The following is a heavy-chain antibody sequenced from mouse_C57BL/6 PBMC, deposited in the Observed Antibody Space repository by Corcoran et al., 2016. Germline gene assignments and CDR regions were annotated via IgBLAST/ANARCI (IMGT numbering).Heavy chain of an antibody. V-gene: IGHV1-26*01. J-gene: IGHJ1*03. CDR2: INPNNGGT. CDR3: ARAGNPHWYFDV. Sequence: EVQLQQSGPELVKPGASVKISCKASGYTFTDYYMNWVKQSHGKSLEWIGDINPNNGGTNYNEKFKSKATLTVDKSSSTAYMQLSSLTSEDSAVYYCARAGNPHWYFDVGGTGTTVTVSS. D-gene: IGHD2-1*01. CDR1: GYTFTDYY.